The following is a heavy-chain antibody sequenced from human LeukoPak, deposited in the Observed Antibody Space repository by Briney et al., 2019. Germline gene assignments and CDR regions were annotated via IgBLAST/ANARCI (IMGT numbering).Heavy chain of an antibody. CDR2: INTNNGGT. V-gene: IGHV1-2*02. CDR1: GYTFTDYY. J-gene: IGHJ4*02. CDR3: ARERQPGVKPLDY. D-gene: IGHD1-14*01. Sequence: ASVTVSCKASGYTFTDYYMHWVRQAPGQGLEWMGWINTNNGGTNYAQKFQGRVTMTRDTSISTAYMEVSRLTSDDTAVYYCARERQPGVKPLDYWGQGTLVTVSS.